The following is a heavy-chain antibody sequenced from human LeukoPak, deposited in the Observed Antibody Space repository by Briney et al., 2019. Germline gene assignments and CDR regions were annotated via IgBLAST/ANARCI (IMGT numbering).Heavy chain of an antibody. Sequence: PGGSLRLSCATSGLTFSSYGMHWVRQAPGKGLEWVAFIRYDGSNKYYADSVKGRFTISRDNSKNTLYLQMNSLRAEDTAVYYCATKAYSSSWLDAFDIWGQGTMVTVSS. V-gene: IGHV3-30*02. D-gene: IGHD6-13*01. J-gene: IGHJ3*02. CDR1: GLTFSSYG. CDR2: IRYDGSNK. CDR3: ATKAYSSSWLDAFDI.